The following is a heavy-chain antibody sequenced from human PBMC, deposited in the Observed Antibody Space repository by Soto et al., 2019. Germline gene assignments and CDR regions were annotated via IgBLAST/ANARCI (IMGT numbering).Heavy chain of an antibody. CDR2: ISGRSSYI. CDR1: GFTFSIYT. V-gene: IGHV3-21*01. J-gene: IGHJ4*02. D-gene: IGHD3-22*01. CDR3: ATSGSPGYYLDT. Sequence: RLSCAASGFTFSIYTMNWVRQAPGKGLEWVSSISGRSSYIYYADSVKGRFTVSRDNAKNSLFLQMNSLRVEDTAVYYCATSGSPGYYLDTWGQGAPVTVSS.